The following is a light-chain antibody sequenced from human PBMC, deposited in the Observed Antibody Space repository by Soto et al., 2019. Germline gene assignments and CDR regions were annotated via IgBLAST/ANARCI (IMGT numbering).Light chain of an antibody. J-gene: IGLJ3*02. V-gene: IGLV4-69*01. CDR2: LNSDGSH. CDR3: QTWGTGIRV. CDR1: SEHSTYA. Sequence: QLVLTQSPSASASLGASVNLTCTLSSEHSTYAIAWHQQQPEKGPRFLMKLNSDGSHNKGDGIPDRFSGSSSGAERYLSISSLRSEDEADYYCQTWGTGIRVFGGGTKVTVL.